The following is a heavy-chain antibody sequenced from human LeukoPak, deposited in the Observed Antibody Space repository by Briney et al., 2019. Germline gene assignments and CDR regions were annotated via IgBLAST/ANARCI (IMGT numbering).Heavy chain of an antibody. J-gene: IGHJ4*02. D-gene: IGHD6-13*01. V-gene: IGHV3-11*01. CDR2: ISHNGETK. Sequence: GGSLRLSCAASGFTFSDHYMIWLRQAPGKGLEAISYISHNGETKYYADSVKGRLSTSRDNAQRSLYLQMNSLRVEDTAVYYCARDRHGYFDYWGQGTLVTVSS. CDR3: ARDRHGYFDY. CDR1: GFTFSDHY.